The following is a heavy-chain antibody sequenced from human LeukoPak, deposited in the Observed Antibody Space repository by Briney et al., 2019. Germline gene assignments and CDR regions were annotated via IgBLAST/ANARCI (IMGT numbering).Heavy chain of an antibody. J-gene: IGHJ4*02. CDR2: IIPIFGTA. D-gene: IGHD2-2*01. Sequence: SVKVSGKASGGTFSSYAISWVRQAPGQGLEWMGGIIPIFGTANYAQKFQGRVTITADESTSTAYMELSSLRSEDTAVYYCARGYCSSTSCHADFDYWGQGTLVTVSS. CDR3: ARGYCSSTSCHADFDY. CDR1: GGTFSSYA. V-gene: IGHV1-69*13.